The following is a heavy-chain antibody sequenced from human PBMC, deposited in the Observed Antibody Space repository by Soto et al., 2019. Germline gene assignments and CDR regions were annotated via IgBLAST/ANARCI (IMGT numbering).Heavy chain of an antibody. CDR2: FRTNNGKA. Sequence: QVHLVQSGVEVKKPGASVMLSCAANGYNFGDFAITWVRQAPGEGLEWLGWFRTNNGKADYAQTLQGRVIKTTDPFTGTVALSVRRLRSDDPALYFCAGGGRYDSVWWAYRYPGDCLDVWGQGTAVIVSS. V-gene: IGHV1-18*01. CDR3: AGGGRYDSVWWAYRYPGDCLDV. D-gene: IGHD3-16*02. J-gene: IGHJ6*02. CDR1: GYNFGDFA.